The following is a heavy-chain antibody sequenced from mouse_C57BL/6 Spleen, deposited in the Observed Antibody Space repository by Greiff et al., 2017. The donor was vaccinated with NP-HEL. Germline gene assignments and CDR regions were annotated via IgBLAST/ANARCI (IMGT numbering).Heavy chain of an antibody. Sequence: VQLQQPGPELVKPGASVKISCKASGYTFTDYYMNWVKQSHGKSLEWIGDINPNNGGTSYNQKFKGKATLTVDKSSSTAYIELRSLTSEDSAVYYCARVVRIRYAMDYWGQGTSVTVSS. D-gene: IGHD1-1*01. CDR1: GYTFTDYY. V-gene: IGHV1-26*01. CDR3: ARVVRIRYAMDY. CDR2: INPNNGGT. J-gene: IGHJ4*01.